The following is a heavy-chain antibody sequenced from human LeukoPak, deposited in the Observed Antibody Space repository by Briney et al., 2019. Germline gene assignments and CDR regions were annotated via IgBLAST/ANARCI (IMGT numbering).Heavy chain of an antibody. CDR2: TYYRSKWYN. D-gene: IGHD2-21*02. CDR1: GDSVSGNSAA. CDR3: ARAGGDSWYFDY. J-gene: IGHJ4*02. Sequence: SQTLSLTCAISGDSVSGNSAAWNWIRQSPSRGLEWLGRTYYRSKWYNDYAISVKSRITISPDASKNQFSLQLNSVTPEDTAVYYCARAGGDSWYFDYWGQGALVTVSS. V-gene: IGHV6-1*01.